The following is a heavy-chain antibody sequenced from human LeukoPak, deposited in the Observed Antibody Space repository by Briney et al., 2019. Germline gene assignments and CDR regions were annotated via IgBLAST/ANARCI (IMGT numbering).Heavy chain of an antibody. CDR1: GFTFSDYY. CDR3: ARDHRGDYYYYYMDV. Sequence: GGSLRLSCAASGFTFSDYYMSWIRQAPGKGLEWVSYISSSGSTIYYADSVKGRFTISRDNAKNSLYLQMNSLRAEDTAVYYCARDHRGDYYYYYMDVWGKGTTVTVSS. CDR2: ISSSGSTI. J-gene: IGHJ6*03. D-gene: IGHD4-17*01. V-gene: IGHV3-11*01.